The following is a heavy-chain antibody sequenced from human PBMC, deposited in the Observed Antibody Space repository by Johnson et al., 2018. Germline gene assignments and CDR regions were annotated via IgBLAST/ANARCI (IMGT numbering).Heavy chain of an antibody. CDR1: GFNFGDYA. CDR2: IRRIAYGGTT. Sequence: VQLQESGGGLVQPGRSLRLSCTASGFNFGDYAMTWFRQAPGKGLEWVGIIRRIAYGGTTEYAASAKGRFTISREDSKSIAYLQMNSLKTEDTAVYYCSRVVVAALYMDVWGKGTTVTVSS. J-gene: IGHJ6*03. V-gene: IGHV3-49*03. CDR3: SRVVVAALYMDV. D-gene: IGHD2-15*01.